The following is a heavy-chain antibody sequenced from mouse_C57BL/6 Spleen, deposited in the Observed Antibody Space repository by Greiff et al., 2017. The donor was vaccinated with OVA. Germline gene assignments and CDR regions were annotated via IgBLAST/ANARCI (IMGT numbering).Heavy chain of an antibody. CDR1: GYAFSSSW. Sequence: VQLQQSGPELVKPGASVKISCKASGYAFSSSWMNWVKQRTGKGLEWIGRFYPGDGDTNYNGKFKGKATLTADKSSSTAYMQLSSLTSEDSAVYFCASSAYYYGSSYKDYYAMDYWGQGTSVTVSS. J-gene: IGHJ4*01. CDR2: FYPGDGDT. CDR3: ASSAYYYGSSYKDYYAMDY. V-gene: IGHV1-82*01. D-gene: IGHD1-1*01.